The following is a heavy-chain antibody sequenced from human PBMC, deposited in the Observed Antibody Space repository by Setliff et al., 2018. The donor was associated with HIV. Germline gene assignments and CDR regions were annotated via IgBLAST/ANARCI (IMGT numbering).Heavy chain of an antibody. CDR1: GGSIRTGDYY. CDR2: ISSSGNT. J-gene: IGHJ3*02. D-gene: IGHD2-2*01. Sequence: KPSETLSLTCTVSGGSIRTGDYYWNWIRQRPGKGLEWIGYISSSGNTYSNPSLKNRLIISMDTSKNQFSLKLTAVTAADTAVYYCARLKPPYCSSRSCYWGAFDIWGQGAMVT. CDR3: ARLKPPYCSSRSCYWGAFDI. V-gene: IGHV4-31*03.